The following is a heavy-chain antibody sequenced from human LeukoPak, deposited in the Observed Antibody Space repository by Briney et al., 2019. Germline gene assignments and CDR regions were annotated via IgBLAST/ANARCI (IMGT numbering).Heavy chain of an antibody. J-gene: IGHJ4*02. V-gene: IGHV3-7*01. Sequence: GGSLRLSCAASGFTFSSYWMSWVRQAPGNGLEWVVNIKQEGSEKYYVDSVKGRFTISRDNAKNSLYLQMNSLRAEDTAVYYCARDGRDSSGWFCAFDYWGQGTLVTVSS. CDR2: IKQEGSEK. CDR1: GFTFSSYW. D-gene: IGHD6-19*01. CDR3: ARDGRDSSGWFCAFDY.